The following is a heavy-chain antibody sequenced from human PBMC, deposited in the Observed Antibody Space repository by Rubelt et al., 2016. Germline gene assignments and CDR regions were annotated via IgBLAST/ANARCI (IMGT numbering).Heavy chain of an antibody. CDR1: GDSISTYY. Sequence: QVQLQESGPGLVKPSETLSLTCTVSGDSISTYYWSWIRQPPGKGLECIGYIYDSGGTTYNPSLKSRVTISVDTSHNQFSRRVGAVTAADTAVYYCARVIQGGGERYDYYYMDVWGKGTTVTVSS. V-gene: IGHV4-59*01. CDR3: ARVIQGGGERYDYYYMDV. D-gene: IGHD2-21*01. CDR2: IYDSGGT. J-gene: IGHJ6*03.